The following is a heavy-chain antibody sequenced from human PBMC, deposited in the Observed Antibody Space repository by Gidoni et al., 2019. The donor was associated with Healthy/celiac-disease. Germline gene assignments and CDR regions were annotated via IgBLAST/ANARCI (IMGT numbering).Heavy chain of an antibody. J-gene: IGHJ4*02. Sequence: QVQLVQSGAEVKKPGASVKVSCKASGYTFTSYYMHWVRQAPGQGLEWMGIINPSGGSTSYAQKFQGRVTMTRDTSTSTVYMELSSLRSEDTAVYYCARGRSGTGEGRAAPFDYWGQGTLVTVSS. V-gene: IGHV1-46*01. CDR2: INPSGGST. CDR3: ARGRSGTGEGRAAPFDY. CDR1: GYTFTSYY. D-gene: IGHD2-15*01.